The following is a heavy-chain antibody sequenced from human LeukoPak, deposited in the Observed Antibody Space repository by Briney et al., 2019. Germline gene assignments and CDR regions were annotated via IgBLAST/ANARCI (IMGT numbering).Heavy chain of an antibody. CDR1: GDSVTGYF. CDR2: IYKIGTT. Sequence: PSETLSLTCTVFGDSVTGYFLNWVRQPPGKGLEWIGHIYKIGTTNYNPSLSSRLTISADTSKNQFSLQLRSVTAADTAVYYCVIGVGWQPDYWGQGALVTVSS. D-gene: IGHD2-15*01. V-gene: IGHV4-59*02. J-gene: IGHJ4*02. CDR3: VIGVGWQPDY.